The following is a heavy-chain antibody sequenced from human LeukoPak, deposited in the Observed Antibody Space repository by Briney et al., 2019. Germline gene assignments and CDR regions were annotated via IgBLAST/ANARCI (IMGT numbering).Heavy chain of an antibody. D-gene: IGHD3-10*01. J-gene: IGHJ4*02. CDR3: AGVRGVITNPARY. CDR1: GFTFSAYG. Sequence: GGSLRLSCAASGFTFSAYGMDWVRQAPGKGLEWVAFIRYDGSKKYYADSVKGRLTISRDNDKNSLYLQMNSLRAEDTALYYCAGVRGVITNPARYWGQGTLVTVSS. CDR2: IRYDGSKK. V-gene: IGHV3-30*02.